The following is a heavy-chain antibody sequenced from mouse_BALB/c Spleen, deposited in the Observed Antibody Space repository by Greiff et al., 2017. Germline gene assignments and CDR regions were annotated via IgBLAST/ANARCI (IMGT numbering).Heavy chain of an antibody. Sequence: EVMLVESGGGLVKPGGSLKLSCAASGFAFSSYDMSWVRQTPEKRLEWVAYISSGGGSTYYPDTVKGRFTISRDNATNTLYLQMSSLKSEDTAMYYCARQGGNPWFAYWGQGTLVTVSA. J-gene: IGHJ3*01. D-gene: IGHD2-1*01. CDR3: ARQGGNPWFAY. V-gene: IGHV5-12-1*01. CDR1: GFAFSSYD. CDR2: ISSGGGST.